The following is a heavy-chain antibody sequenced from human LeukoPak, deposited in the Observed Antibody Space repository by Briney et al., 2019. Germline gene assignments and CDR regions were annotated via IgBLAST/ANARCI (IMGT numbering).Heavy chain of an antibody. CDR1: GGTFSSYA. Sequence: SVKVSCKASGGTFSSYAISWVRQAPGQGLEWMGRIIPVLGFANFAQKFQGRVTLTADKSTTTAYMELNSLTSEDTAVYYCAVYYYDSLYALDIWGQGAMVTVSS. CDR3: AVYYYDSLYALDI. J-gene: IGHJ3*02. V-gene: IGHV1-69*04. D-gene: IGHD3-22*01. CDR2: IIPVLGFA.